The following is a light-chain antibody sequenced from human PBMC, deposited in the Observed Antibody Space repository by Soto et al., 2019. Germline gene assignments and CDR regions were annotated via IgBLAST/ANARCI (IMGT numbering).Light chain of an antibody. J-gene: IGKJ3*01. V-gene: IGKV1-5*03. CDR2: KAS. Sequence: DIQMTQSPSTLSASLGDRVTITCRASQSISSWLAWYQQKPGKAPKLLIYKASSLESGVPSRFSGSGSGTEFTLTISSLQPDDFATYYCQQDNSYWLTFGPGTKVDIK. CDR3: QQDNSYWLT. CDR1: QSISSW.